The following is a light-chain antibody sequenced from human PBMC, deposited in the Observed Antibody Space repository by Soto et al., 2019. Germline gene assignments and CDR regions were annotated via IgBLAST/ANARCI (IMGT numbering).Light chain of an antibody. CDR1: QSVLYSSTDKNY. V-gene: IGKV4-1*01. Sequence: DIVLTQSPDSLAVSLGERATINCKSSQSVLYSSTDKNYLAWYQQKPGQPPKLLIYWASACESGAPDRFSGSGSGTDFTLTISSLQAEDVAIYYCQQYYSLPRPFGQGTKVEVK. J-gene: IGKJ1*01. CDR3: QQYYSLPRP. CDR2: WAS.